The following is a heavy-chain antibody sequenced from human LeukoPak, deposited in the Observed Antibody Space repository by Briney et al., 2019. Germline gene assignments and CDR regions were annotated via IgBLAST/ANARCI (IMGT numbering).Heavy chain of an antibody. Sequence: SETLSLTCTVSGGSISSGGLYWSWIRQHPGKGLEWLGYIRDSGTTYYNPSLKSRVTISVDTSKNQFSLKLSSVTAADTAVYYCASTWIQLWTPNYYFDYWGQGTLVTVSS. CDR1: GGSISSGGLY. CDR3: ASTWIQLWTPNYYFDY. D-gene: IGHD5-18*01. V-gene: IGHV4-30-4*08. J-gene: IGHJ4*02. CDR2: IRDSGTT.